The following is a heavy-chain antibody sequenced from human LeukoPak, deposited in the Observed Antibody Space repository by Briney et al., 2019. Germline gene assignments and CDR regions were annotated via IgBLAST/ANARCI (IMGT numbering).Heavy chain of an antibody. CDR2: IIPIFGTA. CDR1: GYTFTSNY. V-gene: IGHV1-69*13. CDR3: AREGDWFDP. Sequence: ASVKVSCKASGYTFTSNYIHWVRQAPGQGLEWMGGIIPIFGTANYAQKFQGRVTITADESTSTAYMELSSLRSEDTAVYYCAREGDWFDPWGQGTLVTVSS. J-gene: IGHJ5*02.